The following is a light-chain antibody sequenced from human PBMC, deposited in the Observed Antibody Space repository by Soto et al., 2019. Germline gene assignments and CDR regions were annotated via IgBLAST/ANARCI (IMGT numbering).Light chain of an antibody. CDR3: SSYGGNSNLV. V-gene: IGLV2-8*01. J-gene: IGLJ2*01. CDR1: SSDVGGYKY. Sequence: QSALTQPPSASGSPGQSVTISCTGTSSDVGGYKYVSWYQQHPGKAHKLMIYEVSKRPSGVPARFSGSKSGNTASLTVSGLQAEDEADYYCSSYGGNSNLVFGGGTKLTVL. CDR2: EVS.